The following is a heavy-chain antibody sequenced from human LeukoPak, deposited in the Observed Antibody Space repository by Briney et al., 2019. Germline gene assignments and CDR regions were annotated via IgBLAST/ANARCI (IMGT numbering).Heavy chain of an antibody. D-gene: IGHD3-10*01. J-gene: IGHJ4*02. CDR2: IYTSGST. CDR1: GGSISSYY. CDR3: ARGFLGDYYGSGSYYVFDY. Sequence: SETLSLTCTVSGGSISSYYWSWIRQPAGKGLEWIGRIYTSGSTKYNSSLKSRVTMSVDTSKNQFSLKLSSVTAADTAVYYCARGFLGDYYGSGSYYVFDYWGQGTLVTVSS. V-gene: IGHV4-4*07.